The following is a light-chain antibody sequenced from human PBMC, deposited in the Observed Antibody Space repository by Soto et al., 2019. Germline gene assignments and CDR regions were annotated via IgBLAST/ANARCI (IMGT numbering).Light chain of an antibody. CDR2: AAS. CDR3: QQCYTSPRT. Sequence: DIQMTQSPSTLSAGVGDRVTITCRASQRINTYLNWYQQKPGKAPTLLIYAASNLQSGVPSRFSGGGSGIDFTLTINTLQPDDFATYFCQQCYTSPRTFGQGTKVEIK. J-gene: IGKJ1*01. CDR1: QRINTY. V-gene: IGKV1-39*01.